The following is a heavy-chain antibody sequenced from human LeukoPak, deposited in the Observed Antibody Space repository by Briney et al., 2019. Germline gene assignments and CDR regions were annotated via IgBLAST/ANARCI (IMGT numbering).Heavy chain of an antibody. V-gene: IGHV1-3*01. CDR2: INAGNGNT. Sequence: ASVKVSCKASGYTFTSYAMHWVRQAPGQRLEWMGWINAGNGNTKYSQKFQGRVTITRDTSARTAYMELSSLRSEDTALYYCARDAGYSRCWYFFDYWGQGTLVTGSS. D-gene: IGHD6-13*01. CDR1: GYTFTSYA. CDR3: ARDAGYSRCWYFFDY. J-gene: IGHJ4*02.